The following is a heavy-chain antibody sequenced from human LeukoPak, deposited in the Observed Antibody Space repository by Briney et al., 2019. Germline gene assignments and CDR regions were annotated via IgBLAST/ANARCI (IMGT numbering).Heavy chain of an antibody. V-gene: IGHV1-69*13. J-gene: IGHJ6*02. CDR1: GGTFSSYA. CDR2: IIPIFGTA. D-gene: IGHD3-10*01. CDR3: ARGGITMVRGVIPKYYYYGMDV. Sequence: SVKVSCKASGGTFSSYAISWVRQAPGQGLEWMGGIIPIFGTANYAQKFQGRVTITADESTSTAYMKLSSLRSEDTAVYYCARGGITMVRGVIPKYYYYGMDVWGQGTTVTVSS.